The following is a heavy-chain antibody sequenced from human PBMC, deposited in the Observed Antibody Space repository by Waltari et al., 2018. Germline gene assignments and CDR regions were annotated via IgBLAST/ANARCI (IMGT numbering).Heavy chain of an antibody. Sequence: QLVESGPEVKKPGTSVKVSCTASGFTFTLSAVQWVRQARGQRLEWIGWIVVGSGNTNYAQKFQERVTITRDMSTSTAYMELSSLRSEDTAVYYCAALSGSGSYYPFDYWGQGTLVTVSS. D-gene: IGHD3-10*01. CDR3: AALSGSGSYYPFDY. J-gene: IGHJ4*02. CDR1: GFTFTLSA. V-gene: IGHV1-58*01. CDR2: IVVGSGNT.